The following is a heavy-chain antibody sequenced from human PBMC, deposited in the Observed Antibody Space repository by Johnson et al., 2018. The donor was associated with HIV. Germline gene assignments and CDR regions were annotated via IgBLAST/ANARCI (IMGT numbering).Heavy chain of an antibody. CDR1: GFTVSSNY. D-gene: IGHD3-16*01. Sequence: VQLVESGGGLVQPGGSLRLSCAASGFTVSSNYMSWVRQAPGKGLEWVSVIYSGGSTYYADSVKGRFTISRDNSKNTLYLQMNSPRAEDTAGYYCAREGEWCAFYIGGQGTMVTVSS. CDR3: AREGEWCAFYI. V-gene: IGHV3-66*01. CDR2: IYSGGST. J-gene: IGHJ3*02.